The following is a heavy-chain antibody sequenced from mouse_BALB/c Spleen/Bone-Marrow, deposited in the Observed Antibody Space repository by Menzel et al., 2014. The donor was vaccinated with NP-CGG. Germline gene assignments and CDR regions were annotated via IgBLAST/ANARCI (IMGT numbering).Heavy chain of an antibody. CDR1: RFDFSRYW. J-gene: IGHJ2*01. D-gene: IGHD2-13*01. Sequence: EVQRVESGGGLVQPGGSLKLSCAASRFDFSRYWMSWVRQAPGKGLEWIGEINPDSSTINYPPSLKDKFIISRDNAKNTLYLQMSKVRSEDTALYYCARVTFPYFDYWGQGTTLTVSS. CDR2: INPDSSTI. V-gene: IGHV4-1*02. CDR3: ARVTFPYFDY.